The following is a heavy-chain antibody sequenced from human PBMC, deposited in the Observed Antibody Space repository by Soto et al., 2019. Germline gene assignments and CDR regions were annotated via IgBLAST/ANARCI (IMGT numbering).Heavy chain of an antibody. CDR1: GYTFTSYG. V-gene: IGHV1-18*01. Sequence: ASVKVSCKASGYTFTSYGISWVRQAPGQGLEWMGWISAYNGNTNYAQKLQGRATMTTDTSTSTAYMELRSLRSDDTAVYYCARDSPYYYDSSGTINYWGQGTLVTVSS. J-gene: IGHJ4*02. CDR2: ISAYNGNT. CDR3: ARDSPYYYDSSGTINY. D-gene: IGHD3-22*01.